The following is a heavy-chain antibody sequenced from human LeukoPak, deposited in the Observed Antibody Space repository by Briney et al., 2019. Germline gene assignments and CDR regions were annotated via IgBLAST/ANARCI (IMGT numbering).Heavy chain of an antibody. CDR2: ISWNSGSI. J-gene: IGHJ3*02. V-gene: IGHV3-9*03. D-gene: IGHD6-13*01. Sequence: SLRLSCAASGFTFSSYAMSWVRQAPGKGLEWVSAISWNSGSISYADSVKGRFTISRDNAKNSLYLQMNSLRAEDMALYYCAKDYSSSWYRNDAFDIWGQGTMVTVSS. CDR1: GFTFSSYA. CDR3: AKDYSSSWYRNDAFDI.